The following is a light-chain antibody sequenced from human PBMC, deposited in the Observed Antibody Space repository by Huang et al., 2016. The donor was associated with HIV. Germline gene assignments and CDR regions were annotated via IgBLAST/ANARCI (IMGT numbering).Light chain of an antibody. CDR3: QQYGSSQGT. Sequence: EIVLTQSPGTLSLSPGERATLSCRASQRVYYNYFAWYQQKPGQAPSLLIPGAASRATAIPDRCSGSGSGTEFALTISRLEPEDFAVYYCQQYGSSQGTFGQGTRLETK. CDR2: GAA. V-gene: IGKV3-20*01. J-gene: IGKJ5*01. CDR1: QRVYYNY.